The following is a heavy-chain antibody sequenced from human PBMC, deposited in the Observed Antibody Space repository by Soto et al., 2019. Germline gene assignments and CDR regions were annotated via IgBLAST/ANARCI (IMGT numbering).Heavy chain of an antibody. V-gene: IGHV4-59*08. CDR3: AGWVVAATRLVNNWFDP. J-gene: IGHJ5*02. CDR2: IYYSGST. D-gene: IGHD2-15*01. CDR1: GGSISSYY. Sequence: QVKLQESGPGLVKPSETLSLTCTVSGGSISSYYWSWIRQPPGKGLEWIGYIYYSGSTNYNPSLKSRVTISVDTSKNQFSLKLSSVTAADTAVYYCAGWVVAATRLVNNWFDPWGQGTLVTVSS.